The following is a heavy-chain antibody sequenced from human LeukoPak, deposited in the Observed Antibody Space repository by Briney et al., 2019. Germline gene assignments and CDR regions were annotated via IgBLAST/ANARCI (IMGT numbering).Heavy chain of an antibody. CDR2: ISGSAGNT. CDR1: GFTFNNYA. Sequence: SGGSLRLSCAASGFTFNNYAMSWVRQAPGKGLEWVSSISGSAGNTYYADSVKGRFTISRDTFPTTLYLQMNSPRAEDTAVYYCAKVGSTVTSYYYYYMDVWGKGTTVTVSS. J-gene: IGHJ6*03. D-gene: IGHD4-17*01. V-gene: IGHV3-23*01. CDR3: AKVGSTVTSYYYYYMDV.